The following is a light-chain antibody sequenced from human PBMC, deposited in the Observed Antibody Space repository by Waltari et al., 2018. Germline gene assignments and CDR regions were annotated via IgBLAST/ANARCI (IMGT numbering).Light chain of an antibody. Sequence: DIQMTQSPSSLSASVGDRVTITCRASQGISNYLSWYQQKPGKAPKRLIYAASSLESEVPSRVSGRGSGTEFILTISSLQPEDFATYYCLQYNSKPFTFGPGTKLDIK. CDR2: AAS. J-gene: IGKJ3*01. CDR1: QGISNY. V-gene: IGKV1-17*01. CDR3: LQYNSKPFT.